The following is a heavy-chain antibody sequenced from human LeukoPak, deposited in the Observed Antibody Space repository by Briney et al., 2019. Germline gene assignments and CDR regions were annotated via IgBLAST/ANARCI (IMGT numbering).Heavy chain of an antibody. Sequence: GGSLRLSCAASGFTFSSYEMNWVRQAPGKGLEWASYISSSGSTIYYADSVKGRFTISRDNAKNSLYLQMNSLRAEDTALYYCAKDPYYYGSGSPDYWGQGTLVTVSS. J-gene: IGHJ4*02. CDR2: ISSSGSTI. CDR1: GFTFSSYE. V-gene: IGHV3-48*03. D-gene: IGHD3-10*01. CDR3: AKDPYYYGSGSPDY.